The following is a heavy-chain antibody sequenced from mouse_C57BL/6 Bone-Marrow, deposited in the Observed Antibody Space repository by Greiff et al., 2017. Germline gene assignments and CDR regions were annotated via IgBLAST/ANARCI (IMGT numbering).Heavy chain of an antibody. J-gene: IGHJ2*01. CDR3: AILTVVADYFDY. D-gene: IGHD1-1*01. CDR1: GYTFTSYW. V-gene: IGHV1-64*01. Sequence: QVQLQQPGAELVKPGASVKLSCKASGYTFTSYWMHWVKQRPGQGLEWIGMIHPNSGSTNYNEKFKSKATLTVDKSSSTAYMQLSSLTSEDSAVYYCAILTVVADYFDYWGQGTTLTVSS. CDR2: IHPNSGST.